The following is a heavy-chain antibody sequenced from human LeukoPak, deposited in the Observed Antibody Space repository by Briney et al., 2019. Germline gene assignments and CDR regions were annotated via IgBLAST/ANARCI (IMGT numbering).Heavy chain of an antibody. Sequence: GGSLRLSRAASGFTFTAYLIHWVRQAPGKGLEWVAVMSSDGNAMFYADSVKGRFTISRDNSKNTLYLQMNSLRAEDAAVYYCVRESEYYFDHSASFDYWGQGTLVTVSS. J-gene: IGHJ4*02. CDR1: GFTFTAYL. CDR3: VRESEYYFDHSASFDY. D-gene: IGHD3-22*01. CDR2: MSSDGNAM. V-gene: IGHV3-30-3*01.